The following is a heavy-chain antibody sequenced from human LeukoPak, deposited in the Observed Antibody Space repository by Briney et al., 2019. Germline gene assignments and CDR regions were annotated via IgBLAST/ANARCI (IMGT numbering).Heavy chain of an antibody. D-gene: IGHD6-25*01. V-gene: IGHV3-23*01. CDR3: AKQGVSGYTSGWDWYFDL. CDR2: ISGSGGTT. Sequence: GGSLRLSCAASGFTFSNYAMSWVRQAPGKGLEWVSAISGSGGTTYYADSARGRFSISRDNSDNTLFLQMNSLRAEDTAVYYCAKQGVSGYTSGWDWYFDLWGRGTLVTVSS. CDR1: GFTFSNYA. J-gene: IGHJ2*01.